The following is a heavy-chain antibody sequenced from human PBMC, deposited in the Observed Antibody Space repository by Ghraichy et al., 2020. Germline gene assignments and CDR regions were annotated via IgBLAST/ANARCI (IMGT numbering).Heavy chain of an antibody. V-gene: IGHV3-21*01. CDR3: AIHGAGYYYYMDV. D-gene: IGHD3-10*01. Sequence: ESLNISCAASGFGFSAYTMNWVRQAPGMGLEWVSSITTSGDYTSYADSVRGRFTISRDNAKNSLYLQMNSLRAEDTAVYYCAIHGAGYYYYMDVWGRGTTVSVSS. CDR2: ITTSGDYT. J-gene: IGHJ6*03. CDR1: GFGFSAYT.